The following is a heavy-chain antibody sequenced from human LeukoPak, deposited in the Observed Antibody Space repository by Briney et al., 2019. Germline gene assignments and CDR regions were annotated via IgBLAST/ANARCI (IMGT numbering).Heavy chain of an antibody. CDR1: GFTFSSYS. CDR3: ARSTINGDLSY. D-gene: IGHD4-17*01. CDR2: ISSSSTI. J-gene: IGHJ4*02. Sequence: GGSLRLSCAASGFTFSSYSMNWVRQAPGKGLEWVSYISSSSTIYYADSVKGRFTISRDNAKNSLYLQMNSLRAEDTAVYYCARSTINGDLSYRGQGTLVTVSS. V-gene: IGHV3-48*04.